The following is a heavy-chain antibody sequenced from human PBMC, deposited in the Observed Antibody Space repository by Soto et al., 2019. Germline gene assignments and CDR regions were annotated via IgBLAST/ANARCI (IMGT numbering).Heavy chain of an antibody. CDR3: ARAWVVVTAPDY. Sequence: GASVKVSCKASGYTFTSYAMHWVRQAPGQRLEWMGWINAGNGNTKYSQKFQGRVTITRDTSASTAYMELSSLRSEDTAVYYCARAWVVVTAPDYCRQRHLVTVSS. V-gene: IGHV1-3*01. D-gene: IGHD2-21*02. CDR2: INAGNGNT. J-gene: IGHJ4*02. CDR1: GYTFTSYA.